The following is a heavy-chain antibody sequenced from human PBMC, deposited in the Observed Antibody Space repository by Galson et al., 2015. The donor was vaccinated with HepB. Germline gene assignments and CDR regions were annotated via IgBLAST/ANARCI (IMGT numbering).Heavy chain of an antibody. CDR1: GYSISSGYY. D-gene: IGHD4-17*01. Sequence: SETLSLTCAVSGYSISSGYYWGWIRQPPGKGLEWIGSIYHSGSTYYNPSLKSRVTISLDTSKNQFSLNLSSVTAADTAVYYCARAPLSYGDYDPWYFDLWGRGTLVTVSS. CDR3: ARAPLSYGDYDPWYFDL. V-gene: IGHV4-38-2*01. J-gene: IGHJ2*01. CDR2: IYHSGST.